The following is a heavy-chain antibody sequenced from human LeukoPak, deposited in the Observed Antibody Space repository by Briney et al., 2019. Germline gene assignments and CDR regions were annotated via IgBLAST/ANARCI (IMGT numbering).Heavy chain of an antibody. CDR1: GFTVSSNY. CDR3: ARDTGAAADPFDI. D-gene: IGHD6-13*01. V-gene: IGHV3-53*01. CDR2: IYSSGST. Sequence: GGSLRLSCAASGFTVSSNYMSWVRQAPGKGLEWVSVIYSSGSTYYADSVKGRFTISRDNSKNTLHLQMNTLRAEDTAVYYCARDTGAAADPFDIWGQGTMVTVSS. J-gene: IGHJ3*02.